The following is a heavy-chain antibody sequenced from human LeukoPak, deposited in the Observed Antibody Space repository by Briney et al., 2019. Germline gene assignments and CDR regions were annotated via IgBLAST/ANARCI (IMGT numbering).Heavy chain of an antibody. D-gene: IGHD1-26*01. Sequence: GRSLRLSCAASGFTFGDYAMHWVRQAPGKGLEWVSGISWNSGSIGYADSVKGRFTISRDNAKNSLYLQMNSLRAEDTALYYCAKDYIVGATSAFDIWGQGTMVTVSS. V-gene: IGHV3-9*01. CDR2: ISWNSGSI. J-gene: IGHJ3*02. CDR3: AKDYIVGATSAFDI. CDR1: GFTFGDYA.